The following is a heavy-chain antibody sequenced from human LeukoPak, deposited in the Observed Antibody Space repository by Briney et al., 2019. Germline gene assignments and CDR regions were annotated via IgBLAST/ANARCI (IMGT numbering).Heavy chain of an antibody. CDR2: IYYSGST. V-gene: IGHV4-39*07. D-gene: IGHD2-15*01. CDR3: ARGVSSVYAYYFDY. J-gene: IGHJ4*02. Sequence: PSETLSLTCTVSGGSISSSSCYWGWIRQPPGKGLEWIGSIYYSGSTYYNPSLKSRVTISVDTSKNQFSLKLSSVTAADTAVYYCARGVSSVYAYYFDYWGQGTLVTVSS. CDR1: GGSISSSSCY.